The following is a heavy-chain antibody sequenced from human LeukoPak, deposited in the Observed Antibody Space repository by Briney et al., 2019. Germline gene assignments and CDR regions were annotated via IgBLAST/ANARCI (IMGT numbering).Heavy chain of an antibody. Sequence: PGGSLRLSCAASGFSFSSYAMNWVRQAPGKGLEWISVISGSGDITYYGDSVKGRFTISRDNSKNTLYLQMNSLRAEDMAVYYCAKAGVISIAARPFDYWGQGTLVTVSS. V-gene: IGHV3-23*01. CDR3: AKAGVISIAARPFDY. CDR1: GFSFSSYA. D-gene: IGHD6-6*01. J-gene: IGHJ4*02. CDR2: ISGSGDIT.